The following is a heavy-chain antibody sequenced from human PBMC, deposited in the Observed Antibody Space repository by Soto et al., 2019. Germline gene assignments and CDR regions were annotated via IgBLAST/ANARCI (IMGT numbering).Heavy chain of an antibody. CDR3: ARALFPEQQPLWSGPTDWFDP. Sequence: QVQLVQSGAEVKKPGSSVKVSCKASGGTFSSYAISWVRQAPGQGLEWMGGIIPILGTANYAQKFQGRVTITADESTSTAYKELSSLRSEDTAVYYSARALFPEQQPLWSGPTDWFDPWGQGTLVTVSS. CDR2: IIPILGTA. J-gene: IGHJ5*02. V-gene: IGHV1-69*01. CDR1: GGTFSSYA. D-gene: IGHD6-13*01.